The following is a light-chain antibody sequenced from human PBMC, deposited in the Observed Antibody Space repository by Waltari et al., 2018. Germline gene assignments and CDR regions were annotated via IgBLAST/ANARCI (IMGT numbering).Light chain of an antibody. CDR1: QSVSSH. CDR3: QQYGSSPWT. CDR2: GAS. V-gene: IGKV3-20*01. Sequence: EIVMTQSPATLSVSPGERATLSCRARQSVSSHLPWDQQKPAQAPRVLIHGASNRATGIPDRFSGSGSGTDFTLTISRLEPEDFAVYYCQQYGSSPWTFGQGTKVEIK. J-gene: IGKJ1*01.